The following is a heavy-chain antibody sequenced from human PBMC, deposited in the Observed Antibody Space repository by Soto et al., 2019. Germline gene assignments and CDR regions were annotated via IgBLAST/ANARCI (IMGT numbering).Heavy chain of an antibody. CDR3: ARASFQYYDILTGFDY. CDR1: GFTFSSYS. D-gene: IGHD3-9*01. V-gene: IGHV3-48*02. Sequence: GGYLRLSCAASGFTFSSYSMNWVRQAPGKGLEWVSYISSSSSTIYYADSVKGRFTISRDNAKNSLYLQMNSLRDEDTAVYYCARASFQYYDILTGFDYRGKGTLVTVSS. J-gene: IGHJ4*02. CDR2: ISSSSSTI.